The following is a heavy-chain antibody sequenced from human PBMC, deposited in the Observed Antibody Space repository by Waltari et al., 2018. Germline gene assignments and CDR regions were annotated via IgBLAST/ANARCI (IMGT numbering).Heavy chain of an antibody. CDR1: GGSISSSNYY. CDR2: IYYSGST. CDR3: ARSGYYDSSGYYWWFDP. Sequence: QLQLQESGPGLVKPSETLSLTCTVSGGSISSSNYYWAWLRQPPGKGLEWIGSIYYSGSTYYNPSLKSRVTISVDTSKNQFYLKLNSVTAADTAVHYCARSGYYDSSGYYWWFDPWGQGTLVTVSS. V-gene: IGHV4-39*01. J-gene: IGHJ5*02. D-gene: IGHD3-22*01.